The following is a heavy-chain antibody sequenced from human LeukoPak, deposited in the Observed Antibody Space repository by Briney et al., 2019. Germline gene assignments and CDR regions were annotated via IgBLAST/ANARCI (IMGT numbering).Heavy chain of an antibody. CDR2: INPSGGST. J-gene: IGHJ6*02. Sequence: ASVKVSCKASGYTFTSYAMNWVRQAPGQGLEWMGIINPSGGSTSYAQKFQGRVTMTRDTSTSTVYMELSSLRSEDTAVYYCARGRIYYGSGVRDYCYYGMDVWGQGTTVTVSS. CDR1: GYTFTSYA. V-gene: IGHV1-46*01. CDR3: ARGRIYYGSGVRDYCYYGMDV. D-gene: IGHD3-10*01.